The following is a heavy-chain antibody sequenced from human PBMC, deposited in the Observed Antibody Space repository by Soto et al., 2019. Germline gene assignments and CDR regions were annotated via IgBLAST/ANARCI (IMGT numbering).Heavy chain of an antibody. J-gene: IGHJ5*02. D-gene: IGHD2-15*01. Sequence: EVQLLESGGGLAQPGESLTLSCAASGFMFSGYAMSWVRQAPGKGLEWVSAVSNSGTSTSYADSVKGRFTISRDNSKNPPYLQMSSLGAEDTALYYCVKDLAASGWFDPWGQGTLVIVSS. CDR1: GFMFSGYA. V-gene: IGHV3-23*01. CDR2: VSNSGTST. CDR3: VKDLAASGWFDP.